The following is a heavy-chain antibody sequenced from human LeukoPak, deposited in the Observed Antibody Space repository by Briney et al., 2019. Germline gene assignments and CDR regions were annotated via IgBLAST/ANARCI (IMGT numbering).Heavy chain of an antibody. CDR1: GGSISSYY. V-gene: IGHV4-4*09. D-gene: IGHD2-2*01. J-gene: IGHJ6*03. CDR2: IYTSGST. CDR3: ARGVVPAAIYSDYYYYYMDV. Sequence: SETLSLTCTVSGGSISSYYWSWIRQPPGKGLEWIGYIYTSGSTNYNPSLKSRVTISVDTSKNRFSLKLSSVTAADTAVYYCARGVVPAAIYSDYYYYYMDVWGKGTTVTVSS.